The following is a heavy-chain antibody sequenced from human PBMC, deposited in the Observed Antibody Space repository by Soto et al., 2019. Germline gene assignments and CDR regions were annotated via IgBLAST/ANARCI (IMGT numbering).Heavy chain of an antibody. Sequence: GGSLRLSCTLSGFTFSRDCMHWVRQAPGKGLEWVAVISYDGSSEYYADSVKGRVTISRDIPKNTLHLQMNNLRPEDTAVYYCAKEDGYSNRWFLSNWGQGTLVTVSS. D-gene: IGHD5-12*01. J-gene: IGHJ4*02. CDR2: ISYDGSSE. V-gene: IGHV3-30*18. CDR3: AKEDGYSNRWFLSN. CDR1: GFTFSRDC.